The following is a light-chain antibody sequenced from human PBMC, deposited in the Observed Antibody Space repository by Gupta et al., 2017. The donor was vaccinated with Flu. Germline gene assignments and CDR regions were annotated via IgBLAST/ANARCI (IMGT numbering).Light chain of an antibody. CDR1: KLGDKF. Sequence: SPGQTASISGSGHKLGDKFVCWYQQKPGQSPELVIYQDTKRPSGIPGRFSGSNSGNTATLTISGTQALDEADYYCQAWDSTTGVFGGGTRLTVL. V-gene: IGLV3-1*01. CDR2: QDT. J-gene: IGLJ2*01. CDR3: QAWDSTTGV.